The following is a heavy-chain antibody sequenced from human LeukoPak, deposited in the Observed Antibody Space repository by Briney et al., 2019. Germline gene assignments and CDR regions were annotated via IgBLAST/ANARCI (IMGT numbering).Heavy chain of an antibody. CDR1: GFTFSRHG. CDR2: ISNDGSRK. D-gene: IGHD3-16*01. Sequence: GGSLRLSCAPSGFTFSRHGMHWVRQAPGKGLEWVAIISNDGSRKYYAHPVEGRFTISRDNSKNTLYLQMDSLRAEDTAVYYCARDRAWDYFDYWGQGTLVTVSS. J-gene: IGHJ4*02. CDR3: ARDRAWDYFDY. V-gene: IGHV3-30*03.